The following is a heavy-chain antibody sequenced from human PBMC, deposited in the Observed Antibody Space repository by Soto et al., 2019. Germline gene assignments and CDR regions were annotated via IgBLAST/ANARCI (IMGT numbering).Heavy chain of an antibody. V-gene: IGHV1-69*01. CDR2: IIPIFGTA. CDR1: GGTFSSYA. D-gene: IGHD3-3*01. CDR3: ARGVRGSGYYLRKNWFDP. Sequence: QVQLVQSGAEVKKPGSSVKVSCKASGGTFSSYAISWVRQAPGQGLEWMGGIIPIFGTANYAQKFQGRVTITADESTSTAYMELSSLRSEDTAVYYCARGVRGSGYYLRKNWFDPWGQGTLVTVSS. J-gene: IGHJ5*02.